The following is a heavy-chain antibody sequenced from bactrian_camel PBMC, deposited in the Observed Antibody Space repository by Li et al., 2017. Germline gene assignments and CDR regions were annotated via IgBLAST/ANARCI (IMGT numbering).Heavy chain of an antibody. J-gene: IGHJ4*01. CDR1: DNIFAACG. CDR3: AADTATRPCGRDSGRFNF. V-gene: IGHV3S54*01. D-gene: IGHD2*01. Sequence: QLVESGGGSVQAGGSLTLSCRASDNIFAACGMYRYRQAPGKEREGVGNIATVGGTTRYADSVQGRFTISEDNAERSLFLQMDGLKPGDTAMYYCAADTATRPCGRDSGRFNFWGQGTQVTVS. CDR2: IATVGGTT.